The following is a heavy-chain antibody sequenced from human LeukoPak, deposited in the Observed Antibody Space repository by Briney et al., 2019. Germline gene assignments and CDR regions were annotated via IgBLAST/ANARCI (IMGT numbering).Heavy chain of an antibody. D-gene: IGHD1-26*01. CDR1: GFTFSSYG. J-gene: IGHJ4*02. CDR3: AKAPQWELLLFLVDYFDY. Sequence: GGSLRLSCAASGFTFSSYGMHWVRQAPGQGLEWVAVISYGGTNKYYADYVRGRFTVSRDNSKNTLYLQMNSLRAEDTAVYYCAKAPQWELLLFLVDYFDYWGQGTLVTVSS. CDR2: ISYGGTNK. V-gene: IGHV3-30*18.